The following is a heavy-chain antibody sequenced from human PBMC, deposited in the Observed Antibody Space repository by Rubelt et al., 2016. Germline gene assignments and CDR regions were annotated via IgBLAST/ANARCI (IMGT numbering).Heavy chain of an antibody. D-gene: IGHD6-19*01. Sequence: RSLRLSCAASGFTFSDYAMHWVRQAPGKGLEWVAVISFDGSNEYYADSVKGRFTISRDSSKNTLYLQMNSLKIEDTAVYYCAKGQIAVAGMIDYWGQGTLVTVSS. J-gene: IGHJ4*02. CDR1: GFTFSDYA. CDR2: ISFDGSNE. CDR3: AKGQIAVAGMIDY. V-gene: IGHV3-30*04.